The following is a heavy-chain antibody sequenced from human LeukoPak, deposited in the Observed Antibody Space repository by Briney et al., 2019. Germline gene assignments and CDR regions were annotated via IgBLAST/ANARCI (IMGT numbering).Heavy chain of an antibody. V-gene: IGHV4-39*01. CDR2: VYYSGNT. D-gene: IGHD3-3*01. Sequence: SETLSLTCTVSGDSISSSAYYWGWIRQPPGKGLEWIGSVYYSGNTYWNPPLKSRVTMSVDTSKNQFSLKLRSVTAADTAVYYCASLSVFGGIIAPGRFDYWGQGSLVTVSS. CDR1: GDSISSSAYY. J-gene: IGHJ4*02. CDR3: ASLSVFGGIIAPGRFDY.